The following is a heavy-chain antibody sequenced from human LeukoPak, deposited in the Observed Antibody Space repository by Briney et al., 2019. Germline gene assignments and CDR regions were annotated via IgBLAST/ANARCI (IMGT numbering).Heavy chain of an antibody. CDR2: IKKDGSEK. Sequence: GSLRLSRAASGFNLRDYYMSWIRQAPGKGLEWVANIKKDGSEKYYVDSVKGRFTISRDNAKTSLYLQMNSLRAEDTAVYYCARDLSGVTGYTYGRGIDYWGQGTLVTVSS. CDR3: ARDLSGVTGYTYGRGIDY. D-gene: IGHD5-18*01. J-gene: IGHJ4*02. CDR1: GFNLRDYY. V-gene: IGHV3-7*01.